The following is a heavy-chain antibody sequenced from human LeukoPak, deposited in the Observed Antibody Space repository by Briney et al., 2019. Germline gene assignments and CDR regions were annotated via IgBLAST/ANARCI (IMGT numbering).Heavy chain of an antibody. V-gene: IGHV4-39*01. CDR2: IYYSGSN. CDR1: GGSISSSSYY. Sequence: SETLSLTCTVSGGSISSSSYYWVWIRQPPGKGLEWFGSIYYSGSNYYNPSLKSRLSMYVDTSKAQFSPELSSATAAGTAGYGCAGYSYGYFWGQGTLVTVSS. D-gene: IGHD5-18*01. J-gene: IGHJ1*01. CDR3: AGYSYGYF.